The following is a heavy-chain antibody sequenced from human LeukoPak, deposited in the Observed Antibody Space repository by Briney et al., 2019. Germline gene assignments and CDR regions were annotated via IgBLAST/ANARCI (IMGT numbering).Heavy chain of an antibody. J-gene: IGHJ5*02. CDR2: IYYTGHN. CDR1: GGSVSSSTYY. V-gene: IGHV4-39*01. Sequence: SETLSLTCTVSGGSVSSSTYYWGWIRQPPGKGLEWIASIYYTGHNYYNPSLKSRVTISVDTSKNQFSLKLSSVTAADTAVYYCARRGGIAAAEAWGQGTLVTVSS. CDR3: ARRGGIAAAEA. D-gene: IGHD6-13*01.